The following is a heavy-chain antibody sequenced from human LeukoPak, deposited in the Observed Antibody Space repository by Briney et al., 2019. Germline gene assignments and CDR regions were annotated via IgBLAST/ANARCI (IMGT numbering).Heavy chain of an antibody. Sequence: GGSLRLSCAAAKFTFSHYSMHWVRQAPGKGLEWVAVIWSDGSNQYHADSVKGRFTISRDNSKNTVYLQMNSLRVEDTGVYYCAKDAQRGFDYSNSLEYWGQGILVTVSS. CDR1: KFTFSHYS. J-gene: IGHJ4*02. CDR3: AKDAQRGFDYSNSLEY. CDR2: IWSDGSNQ. V-gene: IGHV3-33*06. D-gene: IGHD4-11*01.